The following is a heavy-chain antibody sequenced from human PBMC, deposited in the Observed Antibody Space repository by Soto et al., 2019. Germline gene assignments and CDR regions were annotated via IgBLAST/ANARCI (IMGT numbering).Heavy chain of an antibody. CDR3: ARLVYDTRLNYMYFDF. D-gene: IGHD3-10*01. J-gene: IGHJ4*02. CDR1: GVSISSRTW. Sequence: PSETLSLTCAVSGVSISSRTWWTWVRQSPQRGLEYIGEIFHDGTANYYPSFERRVAISVDTSKNQFSLKLTSVTAADKAIYFCARLVYDTRLNYMYFDFWGQGTLVTVSS. CDR2: IFHDGTA. V-gene: IGHV4-4*02.